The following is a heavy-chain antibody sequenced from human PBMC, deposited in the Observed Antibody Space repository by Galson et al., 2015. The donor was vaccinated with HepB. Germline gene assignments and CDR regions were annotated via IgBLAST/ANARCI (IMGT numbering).Heavy chain of an antibody. V-gene: IGHV1-2*02. J-gene: IGHJ5*01. D-gene: IGHD2-2*01. CDR2: INPSSGRT. CDR1: PSTFTNYY. CDR3: ARAVVPAAPSDS. Sequence: SVTVSCKASPSTFTNYYIHWVRQAPGQGLQWVGWINPSSGRTNYAPSLQDRVAMTRDTSIKTVYMELSSLKFDDSAIYFCARAVVPAAPSDSWGQGTLVTVSS.